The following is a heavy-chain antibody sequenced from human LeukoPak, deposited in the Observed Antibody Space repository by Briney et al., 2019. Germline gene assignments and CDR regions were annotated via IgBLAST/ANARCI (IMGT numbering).Heavy chain of an antibody. CDR2: INHSGST. CDR1: GGSFSGYY. CDR3: ARNYDSSGYYSFDY. Sequence: SETLSLICAVYGGSFSGYYWSWIRQPPGKGLEWIGEINHSGSTNYNPSLKSRVTISVDTSKNQFSLKLSSVTAADTAVYYCARNYDSSGYYSFDYWGQGTLVTVSS. D-gene: IGHD3-22*01. V-gene: IGHV4-34*01. J-gene: IGHJ4*02.